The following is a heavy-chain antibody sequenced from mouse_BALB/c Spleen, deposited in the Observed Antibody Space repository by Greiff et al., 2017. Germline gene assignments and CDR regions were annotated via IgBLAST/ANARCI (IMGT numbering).Heavy chain of an antibody. CDR3: ARSYRYAYLDY. Sequence: EVQLQQSGAELVKPGASVKLSCTASGFNIKDTYMHWVKQRPEQGLEWIGRIDPANGNTKYDPKFQGKATITADTSSNTAYLQLSSLTSEDTAVYYCARSYRYAYLDYWGQGTTLTVSS. CDR1: GFNIKDTY. J-gene: IGHJ2*01. V-gene: IGHV14-3*02. D-gene: IGHD2-14*01. CDR2: IDPANGNT.